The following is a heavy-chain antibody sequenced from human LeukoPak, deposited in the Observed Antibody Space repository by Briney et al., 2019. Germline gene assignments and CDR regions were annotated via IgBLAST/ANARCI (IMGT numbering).Heavy chain of an antibody. V-gene: IGHV1-46*01. CDR1: GYTFTSYY. J-gene: IGHJ6*02. Sequence: ASVKVSCKASGYTFTSYYMHWVRQAPGQGLEWMGIINPSGGSTSYAQEFQGRVTMTRDTSTSTVYMELSSLRSEDTAVYYCARMIVVVVAATKGYGMDVWGQGTTVTVSS. CDR3: ARMIVVVVAATKGYGMDV. D-gene: IGHD2-15*01. CDR2: INPSGGST.